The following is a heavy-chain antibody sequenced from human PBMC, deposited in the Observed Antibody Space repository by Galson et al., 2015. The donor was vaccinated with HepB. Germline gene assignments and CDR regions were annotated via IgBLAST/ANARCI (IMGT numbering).Heavy chain of an antibody. J-gene: IGHJ4*02. CDR2: IWPDDNKK. CDR1: GFTFSSDG. Sequence: SLRLSCAASGFTFSSDGMHWVRQAPGKGLEWVAVIWPDDNKKYYLDSVKGRFTISRDNSESTVYLEMDSLRAEDTAVYYCARYTVSGWYAPWDWGQGTLVTVSS. V-gene: IGHV3-33*01. D-gene: IGHD6-19*01. CDR3: ARYTVSGWYAPWD.